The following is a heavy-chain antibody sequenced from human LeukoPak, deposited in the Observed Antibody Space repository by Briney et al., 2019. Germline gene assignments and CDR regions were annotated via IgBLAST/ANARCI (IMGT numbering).Heavy chain of an antibody. CDR3: ATKQWLAPPPDS. CDR1: GFTFSKNW. V-gene: IGHV3-74*01. D-gene: IGHD6-19*01. Sequence: GGSLRLSCAASGFTFSKNWMLWVRQAPGKGLESVSRINTDGTVTTYADSVKGRFTVSRDNADNTMFLQMNSVRDEDTAVYYCATKQWLAPPPDSWGQGTPVTVSS. CDR2: INTDGTVT. J-gene: IGHJ4*02.